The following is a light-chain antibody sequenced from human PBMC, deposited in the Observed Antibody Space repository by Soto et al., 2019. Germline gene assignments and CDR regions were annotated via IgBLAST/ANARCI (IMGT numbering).Light chain of an antibody. V-gene: IGKV3-20*01. J-gene: IGKJ1*01. CDR3: QHYGRSWT. Sequence: ETVLTQSPGILSLSAAERSTLSCMASHSESISSNYVAWYQQKPGQSPRLLIYGASNRATAIPDRFIGTGSGTDFTLTITKLEPEDFAVYYCQHYGRSWTFGQGPRWIS. CDR2: GAS. CDR1: HSESISSNY.